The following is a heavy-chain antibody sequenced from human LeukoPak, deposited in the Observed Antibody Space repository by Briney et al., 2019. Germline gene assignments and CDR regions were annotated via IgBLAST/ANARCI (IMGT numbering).Heavy chain of an antibody. V-gene: IGHV1-46*01. Sequence: ASVKVSCNASGYTFTSYYMQWVRQAPGQGLEWMGLITPTGGSTGYAQKFHGRVTMTRHMPTSTDHMELSSLRSEDTAIYYCARDNSVGDNAWWFDPWGQGTLVTVSS. CDR1: GYTFTSYY. CDR2: ITPTGGST. CDR3: ARDNSVGDNAWWFDP. J-gene: IGHJ5*02. D-gene: IGHD1-26*01.